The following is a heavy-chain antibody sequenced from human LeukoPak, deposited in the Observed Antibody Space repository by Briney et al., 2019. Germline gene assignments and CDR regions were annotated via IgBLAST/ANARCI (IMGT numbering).Heavy chain of an antibody. J-gene: IGHJ4*02. Sequence: SETLSLTCTVSGGSISSYYWSWIRQPPGKGLEWIGYISYSAITNYNPALKSRVTISIDTSKNQFSLKLSFVTAADTAVYYCARAESGYWGQGTLVTVSS. CDR3: ARAESGY. D-gene: IGHD3-10*01. CDR2: ISYSAIT. V-gene: IGHV4-59*01. CDR1: GGSISSYY.